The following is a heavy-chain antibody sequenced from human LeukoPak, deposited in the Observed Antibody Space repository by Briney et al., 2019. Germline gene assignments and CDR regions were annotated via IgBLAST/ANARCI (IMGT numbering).Heavy chain of an antibody. CDR2: INSDGSWT. CDR1: GNYW. V-gene: IGHV3-74*01. Sequence: GGSLRLSCAASGNYWMHWVRQAPGKGLVWVSHINSDGSWTSYADSVKGRFTISKDNAKNSLYLQMNSLRAEGTAVYYCARGVYYYDSSGYFGIYYWGQGTLVTVSS. D-gene: IGHD3-22*01. CDR3: ARGVYYYDSSGYFGIYY. J-gene: IGHJ4*02.